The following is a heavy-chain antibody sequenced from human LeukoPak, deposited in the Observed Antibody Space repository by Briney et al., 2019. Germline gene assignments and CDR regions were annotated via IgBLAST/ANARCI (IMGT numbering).Heavy chain of an antibody. CDR1: GFTFSSYW. CDR3: ARDGGSQNFDY. Sequence: GGSLRLSCAASGFTFSSYWMHWVRQAPGKGLVWVSRINSDGSSTSYADSVKGRFTISRDNAKNTLYLQMNSLRAEDTALYYCARDGGSQNFDYWGQGTLVTVSS. CDR2: INSDGSST. J-gene: IGHJ4*02. V-gene: IGHV3-74*01. D-gene: IGHD3-16*01.